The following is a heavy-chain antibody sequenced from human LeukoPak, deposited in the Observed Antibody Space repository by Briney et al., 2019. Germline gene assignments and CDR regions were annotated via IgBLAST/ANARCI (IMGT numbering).Heavy chain of an antibody. J-gene: IGHJ5*02. CDR1: GGSFSGYY. Sequence: PSETLSLTCAVYGGSFSGYYWSWIRQPPGKGLEWIGEINHSGSTNYNPSLKSRVTISVDTSKNQFSLKLSSVTAADTAVYYCAGVMYYDYVWGSYRATYNWFDPWGQGTLVTVSS. CDR3: AGVMYYDYVWGSYRATYNWFDP. V-gene: IGHV4-34*01. D-gene: IGHD3-16*02. CDR2: INHSGST.